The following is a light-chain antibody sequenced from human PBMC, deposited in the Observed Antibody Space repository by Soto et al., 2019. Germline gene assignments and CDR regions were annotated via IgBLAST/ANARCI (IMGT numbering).Light chain of an antibody. J-gene: IGKJ4*01. CDR2: KAS. Sequence: DIQRTECPSTLAASVGDRVHITCRASQSISSWLAWYQQKPGKDPKFLIYKASNVDSGVPLKFSGSGSASEFTLRISSLQPDDFATYYWQPYNSYAVTFGGGTKVEMK. CDR3: QPYNSYAVT. V-gene: IGKV1-5*03. CDR1: QSISSW.